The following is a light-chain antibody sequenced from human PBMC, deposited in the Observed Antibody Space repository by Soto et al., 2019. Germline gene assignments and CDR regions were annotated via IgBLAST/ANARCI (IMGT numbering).Light chain of an antibody. V-gene: IGLV1-44*01. Sequence: QSVLTQPPSASGTPGQGVTISCSGSSSSIGTNTLNWYQQLPGTAPKVLIYNDDQWPSGVPDRFSGSRSGTSASLAISGLQSEDEGDYYCAAWDDSLNGWVFGGGTQLTVL. CDR1: SSSIGTNT. CDR3: AAWDDSLNGWV. CDR2: NDD. J-gene: IGLJ3*02.